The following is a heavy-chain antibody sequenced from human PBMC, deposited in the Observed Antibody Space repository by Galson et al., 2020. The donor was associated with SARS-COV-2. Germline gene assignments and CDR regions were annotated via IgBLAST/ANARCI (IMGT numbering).Heavy chain of an antibody. CDR1: GYTFTSYG. J-gene: IGHJ6*02. D-gene: IGHD2-8*01. CDR2: ISAYNGNT. Sequence: ASVKVSCKASGYTFTSYGISWVRQAPGQGLEWMGWISAYNGNTNYAEKLQGRVTMTTDTSTSTAYMELRSLRSDDTAVYYCARDKSTDLMVYAIAWAYYYYGMDVWGQGTTVTVSS. CDR3: ARDKSTDLMVYAIAWAYYYYGMDV. V-gene: IGHV1-18*04.